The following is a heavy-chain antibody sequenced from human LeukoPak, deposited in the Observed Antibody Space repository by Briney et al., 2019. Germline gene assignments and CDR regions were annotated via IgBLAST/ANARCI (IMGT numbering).Heavy chain of an antibody. CDR3: ARDPTMTTFYFQH. CDR2: ISYDGRNK. CDR1: GFTFSSYG. D-gene: IGHD3-16*01. J-gene: IGHJ1*01. Sequence: PGGSLRLSCTASGFTFSSYGMHWVRQAPGKGLEWVAVISYDGRNKYYADSAKGRFTVSRDNSKNTLYLQMNSLRAEDTAVYYCARDPTMTTFYFQHWGQGTLVTVSS. V-gene: IGHV3-30*03.